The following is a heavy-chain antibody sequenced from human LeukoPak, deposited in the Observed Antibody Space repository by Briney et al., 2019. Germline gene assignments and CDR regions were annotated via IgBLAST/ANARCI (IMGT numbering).Heavy chain of an antibody. D-gene: IGHD2-15*01. Sequence: SVKVSCKASGGTFSSYAISWVRQAPGQGLEWMGGIIPIFGTANYAQKFQGRVTITADESTSTAYMELSSLRSEDTAVYYCASKEAYCSGGSCYLTASDYYYGMDVRGQGTTVTVSS. J-gene: IGHJ6*02. V-gene: IGHV1-69*13. CDR2: IIPIFGTA. CDR1: GGTFSSYA. CDR3: ASKEAYCSGGSCYLTASDYYYGMDV.